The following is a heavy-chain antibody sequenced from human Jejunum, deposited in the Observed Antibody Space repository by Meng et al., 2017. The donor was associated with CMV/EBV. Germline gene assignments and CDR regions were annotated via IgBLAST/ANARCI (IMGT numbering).Heavy chain of an antibody. J-gene: IGHJ5*02. V-gene: IGHV3-74*01. CDR3: TKGSGWNDP. CDR2: INGDGAST. CDR1: GFIFSNHW. D-gene: IGHD6-19*01. Sequence: SCAASGFIFSNHWVHWVRHAPGKGLVWVSRINGDGASTSYADSVKGRFTVSRDNSKNTLFLQMNSLRADDTAFYYCTKGSGWNDPWGQGTLVTVSS.